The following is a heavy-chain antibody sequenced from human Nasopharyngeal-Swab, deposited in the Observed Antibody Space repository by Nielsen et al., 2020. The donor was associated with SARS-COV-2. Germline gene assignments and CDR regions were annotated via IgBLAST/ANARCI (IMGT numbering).Heavy chain of an antibody. Sequence: GESLKISCAASGCTFSAHYMDWVRQAPGKGLEWVGRSRNKANSYTTEYAASVKGRCTISRDDSKNSLYLQMSSLRTEDTALYYCARDLSSIWTSGLGVWGQGTTVIVSS. CDR1: GCTFSAHY. D-gene: IGHD6-13*01. CDR3: ARDLSSIWTSGLGV. J-gene: IGHJ6*02. V-gene: IGHV3-72*01. CDR2: SRNKANSYTT.